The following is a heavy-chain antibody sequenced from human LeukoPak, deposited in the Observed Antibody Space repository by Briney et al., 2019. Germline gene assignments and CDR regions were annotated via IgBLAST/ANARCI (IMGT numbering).Heavy chain of an antibody. V-gene: IGHV3-33*01. CDR3: ARESRSYCSGGSCYSGVGPHYYYYYYGMDV. Sequence: PGGSLRLSCAASGFTFSSYGMHWVRQAPGKGLEWVAVIWYDGSNKYYADSVKGRFTISRDNSKNTLYLQMNSLRAEDTAVYYCARESRSYCSGGSCYSGVGPHYYYYYYGMDVWGQGTTVTVSS. CDR2: IWYDGSNK. J-gene: IGHJ6*02. CDR1: GFTFSSYG. D-gene: IGHD2-15*01.